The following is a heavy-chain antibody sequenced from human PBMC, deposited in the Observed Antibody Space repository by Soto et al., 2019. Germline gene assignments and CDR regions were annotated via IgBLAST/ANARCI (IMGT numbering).Heavy chain of an antibody. CDR3: ARFSGSYARGLDY. CDR2: SRNKANSYST. Sequence: EVQLVESGGGLVQPGGSPRLSCAASGFTFSDHYMDWVRQAPGKGLEWVGRSRNKANSYSTEYAASVKGRFTISRDESKNSLYLQMNSLKTEDTAVYYWARFSGSYARGLDYWGKGPLVTVSS. V-gene: IGHV3-72*01. D-gene: IGHD1-26*01. CDR1: GFTFSDHY. J-gene: IGHJ4*02.